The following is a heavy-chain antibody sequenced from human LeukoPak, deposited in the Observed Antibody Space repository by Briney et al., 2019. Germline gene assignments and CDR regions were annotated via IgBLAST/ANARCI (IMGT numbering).Heavy chain of an antibody. V-gene: IGHV3-48*04. Sequence: RGSLRLSCAASGFTFSSYSMNWVRQAPGKGLEWVSYISSSSSSIYYTDSVKGRFTISRDNAKNSLYLQMNSLRAEDTGVYYCARIWVAVLPADGMDVWGLGTTVTVSS. CDR3: ARIWVAVLPADGMDV. CDR2: ISSSSSSI. D-gene: IGHD2-2*01. CDR1: GFTFSSYS. J-gene: IGHJ6*02.